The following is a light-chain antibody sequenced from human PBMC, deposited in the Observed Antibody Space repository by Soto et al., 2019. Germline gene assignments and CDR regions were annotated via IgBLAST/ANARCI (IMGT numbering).Light chain of an antibody. V-gene: IGKV3-11*01. Sequence: EIVVTQSPATLSLSPGDSATLSCRASQSISNFLAWYQQKPGQAPRLLIYDASHRVTGVPGRFSGSGSGTDFTLTISSLEPDDFAVYHCQQRTTGTFGGGTKVEI. CDR3: QQRTTGT. CDR2: DAS. CDR1: QSISNF. J-gene: IGKJ4*01.